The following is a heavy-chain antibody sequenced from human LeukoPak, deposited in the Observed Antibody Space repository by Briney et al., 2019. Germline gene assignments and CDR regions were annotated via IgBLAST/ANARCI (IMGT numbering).Heavy chain of an antibody. D-gene: IGHD1-26*01. CDR3: AKVYSGSYLAMYYFDY. CDR1: GFTFSRYD. Sequence: GGSLRLSCAASGFTFSRYDMHWVRQAPGKGLEWVAFIQYDGTDKDYVDSVKGRFTISRDNYRNTLYLQMNSLRPEDTAVYYCAKVYSGSYLAMYYFDYWGQGTLVTVSS. CDR2: IQYDGTDK. J-gene: IGHJ4*02. V-gene: IGHV3-30*02.